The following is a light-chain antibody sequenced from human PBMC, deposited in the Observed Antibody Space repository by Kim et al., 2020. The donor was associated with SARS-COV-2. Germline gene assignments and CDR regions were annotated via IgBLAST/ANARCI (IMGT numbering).Light chain of an antibody. CDR3: QQYNDWPWT. V-gene: IGKV3-15*01. CDR2: GAS. Sequence: VAPGERATLSCRASQSISTNLAWYQQKPGQAPRLRVYGASTRATDIPARFSDSGSGTEFTLTISSLQSEDSAVYYCQQYNDWPWTFGQGTKVDIK. CDR1: QSISTN. J-gene: IGKJ1*01.